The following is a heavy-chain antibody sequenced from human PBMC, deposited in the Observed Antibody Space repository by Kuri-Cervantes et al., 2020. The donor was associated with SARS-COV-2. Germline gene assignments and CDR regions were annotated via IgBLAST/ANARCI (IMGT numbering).Heavy chain of an antibody. CDR3: AKDKRLGYMDV. J-gene: IGHJ6*03. Sequence: GESLKISCAVSGGSISSSNWWSWVRQPPGKGLEWVSSISSSGSYKYYADSVKGRFTISRDNSKNTLYLQMNSLRAEDTAVYYCAKDKRLGYMDVWGKGTTVTVSS. D-gene: IGHD3-16*01. CDR1: GGSISSSN. V-gene: IGHV3-23*01. CDR2: ISSSGSYK.